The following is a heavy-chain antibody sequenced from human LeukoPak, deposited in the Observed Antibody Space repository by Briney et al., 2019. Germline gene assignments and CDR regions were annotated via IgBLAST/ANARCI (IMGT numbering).Heavy chain of an antibody. V-gene: IGHV1-18*01. CDR2: ISAYNGNT. D-gene: IGHD2-15*01. J-gene: IGHJ4*02. CDR1: GYTFTTYG. Sequence: ASVKVSSKPSGYTFTTYGISWVRQAPGQGLEWMGWISAYNGNTNCAQKLQGRVTMTTDTSTSTAYMELRSLRSDDTAVYYCARGVAATEGVSYWGQGTLVTVSS. CDR3: ARGVAATEGVSY.